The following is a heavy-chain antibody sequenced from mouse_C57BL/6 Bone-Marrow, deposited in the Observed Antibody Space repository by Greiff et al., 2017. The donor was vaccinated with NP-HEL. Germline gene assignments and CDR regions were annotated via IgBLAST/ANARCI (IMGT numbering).Heavy chain of an antibody. J-gene: IGHJ2*01. CDR2: INPGSGGT. D-gene: IGHD1-1*01. Sequence: ESGAELVRPGTSVKVSCKASGYAFTNYLIEWVKQRPGQGLEWIGVINPGSGGTNYNEKFKGKATLTADKSSSTAYMQLSSLTSEDSAVYFCARNPITTVVAPFDYWGQGTTLTVSS. V-gene: IGHV1-54*01. CDR1: GYAFTNYL. CDR3: ARNPITTVVAPFDY.